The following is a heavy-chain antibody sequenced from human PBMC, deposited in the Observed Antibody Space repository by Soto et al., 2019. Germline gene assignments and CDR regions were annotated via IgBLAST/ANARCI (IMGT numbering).Heavy chain of an antibody. CDR1: GGSFSGYY. CDR3: ARDLSGSYDY. Sequence: SETLSLTCAVYGGSFSGYYWSWIRQPPGKGLEWIGEINHSGSTNYNPSLKTRVTISVDTSKNQFSLKLSSVTAADTAVYYCARDLSGSYDYWGQGTLVTVSS. D-gene: IGHD1-26*01. CDR2: INHSGST. V-gene: IGHV4-34*01. J-gene: IGHJ4*02.